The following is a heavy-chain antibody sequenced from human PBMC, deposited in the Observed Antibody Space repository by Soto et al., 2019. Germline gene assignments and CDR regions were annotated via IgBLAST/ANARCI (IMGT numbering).Heavy chain of an antibody. V-gene: IGHV3-7*01. J-gene: IGHJ4*02. CDR3: ARAGGY. Sequence: EVQLVESGGGLVQPGGSLRLSCAASGFTLSRHWMKWVRQAPGKGLEWVANIKQDGSEKYYVDSVKGRFTISRDNAKNSLYLQMDSLRAEDTAIYYCARAGGYWDQGTLVTVSS. CDR1: GFTLSRHW. CDR2: IKQDGSEK.